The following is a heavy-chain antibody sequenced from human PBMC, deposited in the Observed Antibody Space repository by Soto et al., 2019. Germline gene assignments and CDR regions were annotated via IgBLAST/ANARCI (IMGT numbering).Heavy chain of an antibody. V-gene: IGHV1-18*01. D-gene: IGHD2-21*02. CDR3: ARWAGGDHAWLDP. CDR1: GYTFTNYG. Sequence: QVQLVQSGTEVKKPGASVKVSCKASGYTFTNYGLTWVRQAPGQGLEWMGWISAYNGHTKYAQKFQGRVTMTRDTXTSTVYMERRSLRSDDTAVYYCARWAGGDHAWLDPWGQGTLVTVSS. J-gene: IGHJ5*02. CDR2: ISAYNGHT.